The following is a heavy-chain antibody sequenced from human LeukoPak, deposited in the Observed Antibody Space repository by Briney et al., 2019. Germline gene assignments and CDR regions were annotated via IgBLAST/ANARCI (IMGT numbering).Heavy chain of an antibody. CDR2: ISSSSSYI. CDR1: GFTFSSYS. CDR3: ARAPRPPPRYPTLYYYGMDV. Sequence: GGSLRLSCAASGFTFSSYSMNWVRQAPGKGLEWVSSISSSSSYIYHADSVKGRFTISRDNAKNSLYLQMNSLRAEDTAVYYCARAPRPPPRYPTLYYYGMDVWGQGTTVTVSS. D-gene: IGHD6-6*01. J-gene: IGHJ6*02. V-gene: IGHV3-21*01.